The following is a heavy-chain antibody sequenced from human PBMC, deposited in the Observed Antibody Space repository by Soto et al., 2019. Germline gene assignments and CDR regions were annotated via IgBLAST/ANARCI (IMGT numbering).Heavy chain of an antibody. Sequence: QVQLVQSGAEVKKPGASLKVSCKTSGYAFTSYHISCVRQAPGQGLEWMGWISAYNTNTNYAQKFQGRVTMTTDTLTSTAYMELRSLRSDDTAVYYCARDTPPTDYWGQGTLVTVSS. CDR1: GYAFTSYH. J-gene: IGHJ4*02. CDR2: ISAYNTNT. CDR3: ARDTPPTDY. V-gene: IGHV1-18*01.